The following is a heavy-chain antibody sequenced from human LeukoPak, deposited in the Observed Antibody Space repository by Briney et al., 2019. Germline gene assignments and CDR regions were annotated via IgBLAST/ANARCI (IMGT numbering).Heavy chain of an antibody. CDR1: GFTFSSYA. CDR2: ISGSGGRT. CDR3: AKDPAVVVPAAMDY. Sequence: GGSLRLSCAASGFTFSSYAMSWVRQAPGEGLEWVSAISGSGGRTYNAASVKGRFTISTDNSTNTLYLQMNSLRAEDTAVYYCAKDPAVVVPAAMDYWGQGTLVTVSS. J-gene: IGHJ4*02. D-gene: IGHD2-2*01. V-gene: IGHV3-23*01.